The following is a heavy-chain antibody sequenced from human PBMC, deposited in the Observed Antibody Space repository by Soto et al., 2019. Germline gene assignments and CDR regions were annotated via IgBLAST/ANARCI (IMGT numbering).Heavy chain of an antibody. CDR3: AKCSNGDYDYYYYGMDV. CDR1: GFTFSSYG. J-gene: IGHJ6*02. D-gene: IGHD4-17*01. V-gene: IGHV3-30*18. CDR2: ISYDGSNK. Sequence: ESGGGVVQPGRSLRLSCAASGFTFSSYGMHWVRQAPGKGLEWVAVISYDGSNKYYADSVKGRFTISRDNSKNTLYLQMNSLRAEDTAVYYCAKCSNGDYDYYYYGMDVWGQGTTVTVSS.